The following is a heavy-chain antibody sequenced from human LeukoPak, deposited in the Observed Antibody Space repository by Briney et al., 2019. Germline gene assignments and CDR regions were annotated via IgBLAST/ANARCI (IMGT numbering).Heavy chain of an antibody. J-gene: IGHJ6*04. D-gene: IGHD3-10*02. CDR3: AELGITMIGGV. CDR2: ISSSGSTI. V-gene: IGHV3-11*04. Sequence: GGSLRLSCAGSGFIVSYYYMTWVRQAPGKGLEWVSYISSSGSTIYYADSVKGRFTISRDNAKSSLYLQMNSLRAEDTAVYYCAELGITMIGGVWGKGTTVTISS. CDR1: GFIVSYYY.